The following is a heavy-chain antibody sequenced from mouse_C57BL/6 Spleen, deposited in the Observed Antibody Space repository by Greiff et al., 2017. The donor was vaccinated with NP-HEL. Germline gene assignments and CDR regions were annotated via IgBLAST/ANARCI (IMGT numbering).Heavy chain of an antibody. CDR3: ARGRLGHGIDYFDY. D-gene: IGHD2-4*01. CDR1: GYAFSSSW. V-gene: IGHV1-82*01. CDR2: IYPGDGDT. Sequence: VQLQESGPELVKPGASVKISCKASGYAFSSSWMNWVKQRPGKGLEWIGRIYPGDGDTNYNGKFKGKATLTADKSSSTAYMQLSSLTSEDSAVYFCARGRLGHGIDYFDYWGQGTTLTVSS. J-gene: IGHJ2*01.